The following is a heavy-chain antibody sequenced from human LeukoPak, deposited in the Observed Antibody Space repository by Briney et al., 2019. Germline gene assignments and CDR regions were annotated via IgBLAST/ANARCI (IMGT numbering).Heavy chain of an antibody. CDR3: ARDLSFGSGSN. CDR2: IWYDGSKS. CDR1: GFTFSSHG. J-gene: IGHJ4*02. V-gene: IGHV3-33*08. D-gene: IGHD3-10*01. Sequence: GGSLRLSCAASGFTFSSHGTHWVRQAPGKGLDWVAGIWYDGSKSFYADSVKGRFTISRDNSKNTLYLQMNSLRAEDTAVYHCARDLSFGSGSNWGQGTLVTVSS.